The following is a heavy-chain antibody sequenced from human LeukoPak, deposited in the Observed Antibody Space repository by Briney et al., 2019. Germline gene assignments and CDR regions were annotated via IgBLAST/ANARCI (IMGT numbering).Heavy chain of an antibody. CDR1: GGSISSDY. Sequence: SETLSLTCTVSGGSISSDYWSWIRQPPEKGLEWIGYIYYTGSTNYNPSLKSRVTISVDTSKNQFSLKLSSVTAADTAVYYCARGARGSYQLLYWFDPWGQGTLVTVSS. V-gene: IGHV4-59*12. J-gene: IGHJ5*02. D-gene: IGHD2-2*01. CDR3: ARGARGSYQLLYWFDP. CDR2: IYYTGST.